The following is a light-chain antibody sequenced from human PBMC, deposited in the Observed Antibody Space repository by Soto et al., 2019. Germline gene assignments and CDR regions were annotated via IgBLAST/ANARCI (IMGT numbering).Light chain of an antibody. J-gene: IGKJ5*01. V-gene: IGKV1-27*01. CDR2: AAS. Sequence: DIQMTQSPSSLSASVGDRVTITCRASQGISNFLAWYQQKPGKVPKLLLSAASTLQSGVPSRFSGSGSGTDFTLTSTSLQPEDVATYYCQKYSSVITFGQGTRLEIK. CDR3: QKYSSVIT. CDR1: QGISNF.